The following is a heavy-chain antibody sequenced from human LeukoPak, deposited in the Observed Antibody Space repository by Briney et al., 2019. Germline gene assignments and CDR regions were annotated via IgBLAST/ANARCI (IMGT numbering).Heavy chain of an antibody. CDR3: AGGWLSDKNDF. D-gene: IGHD5-24*01. CDR1: GGSISSYY. J-gene: IGHJ4*02. CDR2: IYYSGST. Sequence: PSETLSLTCTVSGGSISSYYWSWIRQPPGKGLEWIGYIYYSGSTNYNPSLKSRVTISADTSNNHFSLRLTSVTAADTAVYYCAGGWLSDKNDFWGQGTLVTVSA. V-gene: IGHV4-59*01.